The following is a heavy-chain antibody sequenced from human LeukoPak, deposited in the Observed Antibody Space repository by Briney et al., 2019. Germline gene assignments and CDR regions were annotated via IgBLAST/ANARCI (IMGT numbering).Heavy chain of an antibody. CDR2: IKTKAEGGTI. J-gene: IGHJ4*02. CDR1: GFIFSDVW. CDR3: TTDLDY. V-gene: IGHV3-15*01. Sequence: GGSLRLSCAGSGFIFSDVWMSWVRQAPGKGLEWVARIKTKAEGGTIDYAAPVKGRFIISRDDSEERLDLQMSSLKSEDTGVYYCTTDLDYWGQGTLVTVSS.